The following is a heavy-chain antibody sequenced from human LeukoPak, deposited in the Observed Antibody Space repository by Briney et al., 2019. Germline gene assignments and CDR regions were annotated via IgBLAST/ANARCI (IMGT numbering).Heavy chain of an antibody. CDR2: ISAYNGNT. V-gene: IGHV1-18*01. CDR1: GYTFTSYG. CDR3: ARDASITMVRGVIGYYYYYYMDV. D-gene: IGHD3-10*01. Sequence: RASVKVSCKASGYTFTSYGISWVRQAPGQGLEWMGWISAYNGNTNYAQKLQGRVTMTTDTSTSTAYMELRSLRSDDTAVYYCARDASITMVRGVIGYYYYYYMDVWGKGTTVTVSS. J-gene: IGHJ6*03.